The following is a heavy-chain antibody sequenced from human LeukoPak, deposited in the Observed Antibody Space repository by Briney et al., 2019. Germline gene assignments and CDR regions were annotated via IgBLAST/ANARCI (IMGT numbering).Heavy chain of an antibody. D-gene: IGHD2-21*02. Sequence: GRSLRLSCAASGFTFDDYAMHWVRQAPGKGLEWVSDISWNSAHTGYADSVKGRFTISRDNAKSSLYLQMNSLRAEDTASYYCAKMTRDGFDIWGQGTMVTVSS. J-gene: IGHJ3*02. V-gene: IGHV3-9*01. CDR1: GFTFDDYA. CDR2: ISWNSAHT. CDR3: AKMTRDGFDI.